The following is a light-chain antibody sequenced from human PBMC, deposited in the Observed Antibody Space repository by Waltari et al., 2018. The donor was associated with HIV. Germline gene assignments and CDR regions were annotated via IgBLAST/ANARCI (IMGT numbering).Light chain of an antibody. V-gene: IGLV10-54*04. CDR2: RNN. Sequence: HAGLTQPPSVSGGLGQTATLTCTGHDTDVGDQGAAWLQRFQGHPPKVLSFRNNNRPPGVSERCSALRSGNTFFLTSTGLQTGDEAEYYCSAWDSSLSEWVFGAGTKLAVV. CDR1: DTDVGDQG. CDR3: SAWDSSLSEWV. J-gene: IGLJ3*02.